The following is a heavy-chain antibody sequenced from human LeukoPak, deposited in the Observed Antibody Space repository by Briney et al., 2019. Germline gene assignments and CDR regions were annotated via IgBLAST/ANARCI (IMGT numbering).Heavy chain of an antibody. D-gene: IGHD4-23*01. CDR1: GFTFDDYA. V-gene: IGHV3-9*01. J-gene: IGHJ3*02. CDR2: ISWNSGSI. Sequence: GRSLRLSCAASGFTFDDYAMHWVRQAPGKGLEWVSGISWNSGSIGYADSVKGRFTISRDNAKNSLYLQMNSLRAEDTALYYCAKDKYYGGNSGAFDIWAKGQWSPSLQ. CDR3: AKDKYYGGNSGAFDI.